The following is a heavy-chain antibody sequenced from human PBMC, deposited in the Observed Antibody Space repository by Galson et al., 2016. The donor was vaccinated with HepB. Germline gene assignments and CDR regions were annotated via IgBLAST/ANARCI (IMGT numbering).Heavy chain of an antibody. CDR2: MSYSGSI. Sequence: SETLSLTCTVSGGTISSGSHYWNWIRQPPGKGLEWIGYMSYSGSINYNPSLKSRVTLSGDTSKNQFSLKLRSVTTADTAVYYCARGYDSSGYYYGSDAFDLWGLGTMVTVSS. V-gene: IGHV4-61*01. J-gene: IGHJ3*01. CDR1: GGTISSGSHY. D-gene: IGHD3-22*01. CDR3: ARGYDSSGYYYGSDAFDL.